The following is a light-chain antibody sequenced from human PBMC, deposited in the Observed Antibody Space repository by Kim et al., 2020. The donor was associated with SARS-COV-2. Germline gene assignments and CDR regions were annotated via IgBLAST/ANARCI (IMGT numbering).Light chain of an antibody. Sequence: SYELTQPPSVSVSPGQTVTITCSGDDLGNKYACWYQQKPGQSPVLVIYEDAKRPPGIPERFSGTNSGNTATLTISETQSTDEADYYCQAWDSSSDVVFGGGTKLTVL. CDR3: QAWDSSSDVV. CDR1: DLGNKY. J-gene: IGLJ2*01. V-gene: IGLV3-1*01. CDR2: EDA.